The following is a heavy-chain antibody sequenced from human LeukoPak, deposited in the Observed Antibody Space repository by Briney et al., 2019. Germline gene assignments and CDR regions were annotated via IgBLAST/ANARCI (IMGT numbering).Heavy chain of an antibody. CDR2: ISSDGSTT. V-gene: IGHV3-74*01. CDR1: GFTFSNSW. D-gene: IGHD6-13*01. J-gene: IGHJ4*02. CDR3: ARREGSSWYYFDY. Sequence: GGSLRLSCAASGFTFSNSWMHWVRKAPGKGLIWISLISSDGSTTIYADSVKGRFTISRDNAKNTLYLQMNSLRPEDTAVYYCARREGSSWYYFDYWGQGTLVTVSS.